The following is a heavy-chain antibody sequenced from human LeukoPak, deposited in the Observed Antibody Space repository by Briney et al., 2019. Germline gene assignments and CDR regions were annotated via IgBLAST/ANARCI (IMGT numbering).Heavy chain of an antibody. Sequence: ASVKVSCKASGYSFTSNYIHWVRQAPGQGLEWMGMIYPRDGSTSYAQKFQGRVTVTRDTSTSTVHMELSGLRSEDTAVYYCARHQEAFDYWGQGTLVTVSS. CDR1: GYSFTSNY. J-gene: IGHJ4*02. CDR3: ARHQEAFDY. V-gene: IGHV1-46*01. CDR2: IYPRDGST.